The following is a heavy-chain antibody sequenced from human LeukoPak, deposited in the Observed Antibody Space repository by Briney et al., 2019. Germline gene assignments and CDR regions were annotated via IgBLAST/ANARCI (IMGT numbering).Heavy chain of an antibody. CDR3: TTETRGRPSGSYPLYYFDY. D-gene: IGHD1-26*01. V-gene: IGHV3-15*01. CDR1: GFTFSNAW. CDR2: IKSKTDGGTT. J-gene: IGHJ4*02. Sequence: PGGSLRLSCAASGFTFSNAWMSWVRQAPGKGLEWVGRIKSKTDGGTTDYAAPVKGRFTISRDDSKNTLYLQMNSLKTEDTAVYYCTTETRGRPSGSYPLYYFDYWGQGTLVTVSS.